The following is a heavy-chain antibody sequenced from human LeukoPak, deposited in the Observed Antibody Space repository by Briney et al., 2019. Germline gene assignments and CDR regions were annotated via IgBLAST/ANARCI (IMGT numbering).Heavy chain of an antibody. J-gene: IGHJ5*02. Sequence: ASVKVSCKASGYTFTGYYIHWVRQAPGQGLEWMGGINPDSGGTKDAQKFQGRVTMTRDTSISTAYMELSRLRSDDTAVYYCAADRSYSSSYIFDPWGQGTLVTVSS. CDR1: GYTFTGYY. CDR2: INPDSGGT. CDR3: AADRSYSSSYIFDP. V-gene: IGHV1-2*02. D-gene: IGHD6-6*01.